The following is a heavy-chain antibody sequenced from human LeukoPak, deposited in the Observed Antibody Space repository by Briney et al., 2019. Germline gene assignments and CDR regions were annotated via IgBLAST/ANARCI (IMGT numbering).Heavy chain of an antibody. V-gene: IGHV1-46*01. CDR3: ARDGRLRWDP. D-gene: IGHD4-23*01. CDR1: GYTFTNYY. J-gene: IGHJ5*02. Sequence: ASVKVSCKASGYTFTNYYMHWVRQAPGRGLEWMGAINPSGGSTSYAQNFQGRVTVTRDTSTSTVYMELSSLRSEDTAVYYCARDGRLRWDPWGQGTLVTVSS. CDR2: INPSGGST.